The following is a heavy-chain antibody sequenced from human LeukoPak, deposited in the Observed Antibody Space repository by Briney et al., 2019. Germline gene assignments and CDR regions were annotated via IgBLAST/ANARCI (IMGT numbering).Heavy chain of an antibody. D-gene: IGHD3-16*01. J-gene: IGHJ4*02. CDR3: AREFTFGGVIGY. Sequence: SDTLSLTCTVSGYSIRYSHWWGWIRQPPGKGLEWIGYIYFSGKISYNPSLRGRVSMSTDTSKNQFSLKLSSVTAADTAVYYCAREFTFGGVIGYWGQGTLVTVSS. V-gene: IGHV4-28*03. CDR2: IYFSGKI. CDR1: GYSIRYSHW.